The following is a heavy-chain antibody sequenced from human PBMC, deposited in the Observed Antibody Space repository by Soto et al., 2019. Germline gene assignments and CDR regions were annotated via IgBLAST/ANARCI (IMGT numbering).Heavy chain of an antibody. Sequence: GGSLRLSCAASGFTFRSYGMHWVRQAPGKGLEWVAVIWYDGSNKYYADSVKGRFTISRDNSKNTLYLQMNSLRAEDTAVYSCARDRTKPPAFDYWRQGTLVPVSS. J-gene: IGHJ4*02. V-gene: IGHV3-33*01. CDR2: IWYDGSNK. CDR3: ARDRTKPPAFDY. CDR1: GFTFRSYG.